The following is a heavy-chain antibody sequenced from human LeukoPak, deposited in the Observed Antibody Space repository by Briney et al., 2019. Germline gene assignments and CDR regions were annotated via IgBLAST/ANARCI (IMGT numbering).Heavy chain of an antibody. J-gene: IGHJ4*02. CDR2: ISYDGNNE. V-gene: IGHV3-30-3*01. CDR1: GFTFSSYA. D-gene: IGHD6-19*01. Sequence: GGSLRLSCAASGFTFSSYAMTWVRQAPGKGLEWVAVISYDGNNEYYADSVKGQFTISRDNSKNTVYLQMNSLRPEDTTVYYCARDLSGRYTFDYWGQGTLVTVSS. CDR3: ARDLSGRYTFDY.